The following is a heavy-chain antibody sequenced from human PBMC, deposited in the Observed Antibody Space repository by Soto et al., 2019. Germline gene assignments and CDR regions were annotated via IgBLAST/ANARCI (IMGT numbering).Heavy chain of an antibody. CDR1: GYTFTSYG. CDR2: ISAYNGDT. J-gene: IGHJ4*02. Sequence: QVQLVQSGAEVKKPGASVKVSCKASGYTFTSYGISWVRQAPGQGLEWMGWISAYNGDTNYAQKLQGRGTMTTDTSTSTAYMELRSLRSDDTAVYYCARDGNGRQLALFIDYWGQGTLVTVSS. V-gene: IGHV1-18*01. D-gene: IGHD1-7*01. CDR3: ARDGNGRQLALFIDY.